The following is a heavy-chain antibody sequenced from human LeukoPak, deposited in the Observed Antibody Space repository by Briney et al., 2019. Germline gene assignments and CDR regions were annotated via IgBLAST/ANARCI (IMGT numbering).Heavy chain of an antibody. Sequence: SETLSLTCTVSGGSISSYYWSWIRQPPGNALECIGYSYYSGSTNYNPSLKSRVTISVDTSKNQFSLKLSSVTAADTAVYYCPRHLPLDCSSTSCYYMDVWGKGTTVTVSS. CDR1: GGSISSYY. CDR3: PRHLPLDCSSTSCYYMDV. V-gene: IGHV4-59*08. D-gene: IGHD2-2*01. CDR2: SYYSGST. J-gene: IGHJ6*03.